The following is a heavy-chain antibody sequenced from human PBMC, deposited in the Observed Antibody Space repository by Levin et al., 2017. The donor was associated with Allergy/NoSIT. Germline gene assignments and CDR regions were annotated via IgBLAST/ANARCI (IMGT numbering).Heavy chain of an antibody. D-gene: IGHD6-13*01. Sequence: ASVKVSCAASGFTFSSSAMSWVRQAPGKGLEWVSAISTSSDFIFYADSVKGRFTISRDNSKNRLYLQMSSLRVEDTAVYYCAKGGLQLGYSFDSWGQGALVTVSS. CDR2: ISTSSDFI. CDR1: GFTFSSSA. CDR3: AKGGLQLGYSFDS. V-gene: IGHV3-23*01. J-gene: IGHJ4*02.